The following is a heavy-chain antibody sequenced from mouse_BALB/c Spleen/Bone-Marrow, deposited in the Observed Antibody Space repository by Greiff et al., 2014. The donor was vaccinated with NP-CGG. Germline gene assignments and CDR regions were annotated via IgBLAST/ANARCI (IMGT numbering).Heavy chain of an antibody. J-gene: IGHJ2*02. CDR1: GYSFNDYN. CDR2: IDPSYGGS. Sequence: EVQLEQSGAELVKPGSSVKISCRASGYSFNDYNMHWVKQSHGKSLEWIGDIDPSYGGSNYNQKFTGKATLTVDISSSTAYMQLKSLTSEDAAIYDCARATGDLCDFDHWGQGTSLTVSS. CDR3: ARATGDLCDFDH. D-gene: IGHD4-1*01. V-gene: IGHV1S135*01.